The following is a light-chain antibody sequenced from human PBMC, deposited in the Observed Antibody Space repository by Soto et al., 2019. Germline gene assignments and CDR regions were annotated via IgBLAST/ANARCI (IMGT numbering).Light chain of an antibody. Sequence: QPVLTQPPSVSGAPGQRVTIPCTGSSSNIGANYDVHWFQQLPGTAPKLLIYGNKYRPSGVPDRFSGSKSGSSASLDITGLQGDDEADYYCQSYDSTLSGVLFGGGTKLTVL. CDR2: GNK. J-gene: IGLJ2*01. CDR3: QSYDSTLSGVL. V-gene: IGLV1-40*01. CDR1: SSNIGANYD.